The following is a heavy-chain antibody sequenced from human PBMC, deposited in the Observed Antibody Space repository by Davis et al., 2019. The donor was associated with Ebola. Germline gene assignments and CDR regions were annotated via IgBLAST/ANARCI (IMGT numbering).Heavy chain of an antibody. Sequence: SETLSLTCSVSGASISFYYWSWIRQPPGKGLEWIGYVYYTGSTNYNPSLKSRVTISVDTSKNQFSLTLSSVTAADTAVYYCATSPGYYGSGFDYWGQGTLVTVSS. D-gene: IGHD3-10*01. CDR2: VYYTGST. CDR3: ATSPGYYGSGFDY. J-gene: IGHJ4*02. V-gene: IGHV4-59*01. CDR1: GASISFYY.